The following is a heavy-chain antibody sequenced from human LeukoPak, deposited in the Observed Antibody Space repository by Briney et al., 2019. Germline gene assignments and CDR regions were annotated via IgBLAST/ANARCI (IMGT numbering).Heavy chain of an antibody. CDR3: ARGPYDSSGYYYRDFDY. D-gene: IGHD3-22*01. V-gene: IGHV3-33*01. J-gene: IGHJ4*02. Sequence: PGGSLRLSCAASGFTFSSYGMHWVRQAPGKGLEWVAVIWYDGSNKYYADSVKGRFTISRDNSKNTLYLQMNSLRAEDTAAYYCARGPYDSSGYYYRDFDYWGQGTLVTVSS. CDR1: GFTFSSYG. CDR2: IWYDGSNK.